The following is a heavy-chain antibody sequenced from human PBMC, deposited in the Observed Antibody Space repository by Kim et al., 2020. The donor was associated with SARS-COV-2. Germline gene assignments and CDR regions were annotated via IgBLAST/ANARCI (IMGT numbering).Heavy chain of an antibody. V-gene: IGHV7-4-1*02. CDR3: AREGSSRWFSLDY. D-gene: IGHD6-13*01. Sequence: YAQGFTGRFVFSLDTSVSTAYLQISSLKAEDTAIYYCAREGSSRWFSLDYWGQGTLVTVSS. J-gene: IGHJ4*02.